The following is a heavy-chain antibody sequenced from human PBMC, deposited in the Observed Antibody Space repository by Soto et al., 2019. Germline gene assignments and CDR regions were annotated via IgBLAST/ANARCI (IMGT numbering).Heavy chain of an antibody. CDR3: ARAAAGLTAYYYYYYMDV. D-gene: IGHD6-13*01. V-gene: IGHV4-34*01. Sequence: SETLSLTCAVYGGSFSGYYWSWIRQPPGKGLEWIGEINHSGSTNYNPSLKSRVTISVDTSKNQFSLKLSSVTAADTAVYYCARAAAGLTAYYYYYYMDVWGKGTTVTVSS. J-gene: IGHJ6*03. CDR2: INHSGST. CDR1: GGSFSGYY.